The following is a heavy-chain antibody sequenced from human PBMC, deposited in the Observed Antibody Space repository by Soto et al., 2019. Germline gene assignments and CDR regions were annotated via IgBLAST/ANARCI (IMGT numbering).Heavy chain of an antibody. Sequence: QVQLVQSGAEVTKPGASVKVSCQTSGYTFTHHGISWVRQAPGRGLEWVGWISAFTDYTDYAQKFQGRVTLTTDKPTSTAYMELRSMTSDDTAVYYCVKDRPRLTQNMYGLFWGQGTLVTVSS. CDR3: VKDRPRLTQNMYGLF. D-gene: IGHD2-8*01. V-gene: IGHV1-18*01. CDR2: ISAFTDYT. CDR1: GYTFTHHG. J-gene: IGHJ4*02.